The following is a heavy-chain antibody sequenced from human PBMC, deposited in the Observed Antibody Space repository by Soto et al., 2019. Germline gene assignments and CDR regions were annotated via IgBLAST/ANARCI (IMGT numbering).Heavy chain of an antibody. Sequence: GGSLRLSCASSRCPFSNYGMHWVRQTPGKGLEWVAVISYDGSNKYYADSVKGRFTISRDNSKNTLYLQMNSLRAEDTAVYYCVKGGYHYFDYWGQGTLVTVSS. CDR3: VKGGYHYFDY. D-gene: IGHD5-12*01. CDR2: ISYDGSNK. V-gene: IGHV3-30*18. CDR1: RCPFSNYG. J-gene: IGHJ4*02.